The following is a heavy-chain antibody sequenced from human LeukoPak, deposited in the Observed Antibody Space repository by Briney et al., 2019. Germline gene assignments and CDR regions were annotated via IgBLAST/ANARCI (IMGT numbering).Heavy chain of an antibody. J-gene: IGHJ5*02. D-gene: IGHD2-15*01. CDR1: GFTFSSYA. V-gene: IGHV3-23*01. Sequence: GGSLRLSCAASGFTFSSYAMSWVRQAPGKGLERVSSISGSGSNTYYADSAKGRITISRDNSENTLYLQMNSLRAEDTAVYYCTRGPYCSGGSCYSLGEFDPWGQGTLVTVSS. CDR3: TRGPYCSGGSCYSLGEFDP. CDR2: ISGSGSNT.